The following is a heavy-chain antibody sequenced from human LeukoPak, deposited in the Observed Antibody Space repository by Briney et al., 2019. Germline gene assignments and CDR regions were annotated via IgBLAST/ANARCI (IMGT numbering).Heavy chain of an antibody. V-gene: IGHV5-51*01. J-gene: IGHJ4*02. CDR3: ARAGVVGEGRLYYDY. CDR2: IYPVDSRA. D-gene: IGHD3-10*01. Sequence: GESLKISCRTSGYRFTTYWIACVRQMPGRGLEWMGIIYPVDSRATYNPSFQGQVTLSVDKSIDTAYLQWSSLKASDTATYYCARAGVVGEGRLYYDYWGQGTLVTVSS. CDR1: GYRFTTYW.